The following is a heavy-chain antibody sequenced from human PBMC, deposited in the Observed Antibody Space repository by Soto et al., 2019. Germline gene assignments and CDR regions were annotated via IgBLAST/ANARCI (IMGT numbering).Heavy chain of an antibody. D-gene: IGHD4-17*01. CDR3: ASNPDYGDLPPYYFDY. CDR2: ISAYNGNT. Sequence: GASVKVSCKASGYTFTSYGISWVRQAPGQGLEWMGWISAYNGNTNYAQKLQGRVTMTTDTSTSTAYMELRSLRSDDTAVYYCASNPDYGDLPPYYFDYWGQGVLVTVSS. J-gene: IGHJ4*02. CDR1: GYTFTSYG. V-gene: IGHV1-18*01.